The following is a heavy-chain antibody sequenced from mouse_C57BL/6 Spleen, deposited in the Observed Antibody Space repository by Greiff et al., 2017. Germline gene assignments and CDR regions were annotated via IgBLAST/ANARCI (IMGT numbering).Heavy chain of an antibody. CDR1: GFNIKDYY. D-gene: IGHD1-1*01. V-gene: IGHV14-2*01. Sequence: VQLQQSGAELVKPGASVKLSCTASGFNIKDYYMHWVKQRTEQGLEWIGRIDPEDGETKYAPKFQGQATITADTSSNTAYLQLSSLTSEDTAVYYCAFYGSSHLGYFDVWGTGTTVTVSS. J-gene: IGHJ1*03. CDR3: AFYGSSHLGYFDV. CDR2: IDPEDGET.